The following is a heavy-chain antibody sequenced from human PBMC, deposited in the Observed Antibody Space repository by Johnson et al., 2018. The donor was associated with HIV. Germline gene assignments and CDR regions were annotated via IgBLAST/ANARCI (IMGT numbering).Heavy chain of an antibody. D-gene: IGHD6-19*01. CDR1: GFTFDDYD. CDR3: AREGGQWLVSSAFDI. CDR2: INWNGGTK. V-gene: IGHV3-20*04. Sequence: VQLVESRGGVVRPGGSLRLSCAASGFTFDDYDMSWVRQAPGKGLEWVSYINWNGGTKRYGDSVKGRFAISRDNAKNSLYLQMNSLRAEDTAVYYCAREGGQWLVSSAFDIWGQGTMVTVSS. J-gene: IGHJ3*02.